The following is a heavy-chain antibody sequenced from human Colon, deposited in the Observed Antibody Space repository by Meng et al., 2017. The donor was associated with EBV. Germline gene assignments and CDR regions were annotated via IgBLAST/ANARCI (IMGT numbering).Heavy chain of an antibody. Sequence: HVQIQQWCAGLLKPSETLSLTCAVSGGAFSGYYWSWIRQAPGKGLEWIGEINHSGSTKFNPSLESRVSISVDTSENQVSLKLTSVTAADTAVYYCARRTTVNLRSFDSWGQGTLVTVSS. CDR2: INHSGST. V-gene: IGHV4-34*01. D-gene: IGHD4-17*01. J-gene: IGHJ4*02. CDR1: GGAFSGYY. CDR3: ARRTTVNLRSFDS.